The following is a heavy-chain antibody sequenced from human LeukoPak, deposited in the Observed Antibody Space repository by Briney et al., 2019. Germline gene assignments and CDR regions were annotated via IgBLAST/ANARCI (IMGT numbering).Heavy chain of an antibody. CDR3: AKSTYYYDTFVNAFDL. CDR1: GGSVSSTHY. J-gene: IGHJ3*01. D-gene: IGHD3-22*01. CDR2: IYYGGST. V-gene: IGHV4-39*07. Sequence: PSETLSLTCTVSGGSVSSTHYWGWIRQPPGKGLEWIGRIYYGGSTYYNASLRSRVTTSVDTSKNQFSLKLSSVTAADTAVYYCAKSTYYYDTFVNAFDLWGQGTVVTVSS.